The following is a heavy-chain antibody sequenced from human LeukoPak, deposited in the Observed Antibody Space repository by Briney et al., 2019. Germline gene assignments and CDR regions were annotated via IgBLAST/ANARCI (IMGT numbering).Heavy chain of an antibody. D-gene: IGHD2-8*01. CDR3: AKRSNGDDY. J-gene: IGHJ4*02. Sequence: GGSLRLSCAASGFTFSSYAMSWVRQAPGKGLEWVSAISGSGGSTYFAGSVKGRFTISRDNAKNTLYLQMNSLRAEDTAVYYCAKRSNGDDYWGQGTLVTVSS. CDR2: ISGSGGST. V-gene: IGHV3-23*01. CDR1: GFTFSSYA.